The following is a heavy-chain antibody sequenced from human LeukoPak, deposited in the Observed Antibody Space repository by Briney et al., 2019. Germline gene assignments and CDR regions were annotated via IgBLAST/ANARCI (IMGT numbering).Heavy chain of an antibody. CDR2: INWNGGGT. Sequence: GGSLRLSCAASGFIFEDFDMSWVRQPPGKGLEWVSGINWNGGGTVYADSVKGRFTISRDNAKNSLYLQMDTLTVEDTAFYYCVRGGASASYFDFWGLGTLVTVSP. V-gene: IGHV3-20*04. D-gene: IGHD5-18*01. CDR1: GFIFEDFD. J-gene: IGHJ4*02. CDR3: VRGGASASYFDF.